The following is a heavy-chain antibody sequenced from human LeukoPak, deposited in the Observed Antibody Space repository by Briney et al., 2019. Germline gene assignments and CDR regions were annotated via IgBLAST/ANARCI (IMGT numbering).Heavy chain of an antibody. Sequence: GTSLRLSCTASGLTFTSHGFHWLRQVVGKRLEWVAFVRNDGSDTYHTNSMKGRFSISRDDSKNSLYLQMNSLRPEDTAIYYCARDRGKDYFDSWGQGTQVTVSS. J-gene: IGHJ4*02. D-gene: IGHD4-23*01. CDR2: VRNDGSDT. CDR3: ARDRGKDYFDS. CDR1: GLTFTSHG. V-gene: IGHV3-33*01.